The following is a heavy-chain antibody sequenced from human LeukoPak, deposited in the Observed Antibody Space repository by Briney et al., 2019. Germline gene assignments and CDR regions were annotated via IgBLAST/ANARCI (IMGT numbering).Heavy chain of an antibody. Sequence: PGGSLRLSCAASGFTFSDYHMSWIRQAPGKGLEWVSYISSSGSTIYYADSVKGRFTISRDNAKNSLYLQMNSLRAEDTAVYYCARDRRDGYNRFDYWGQGTLVTVSS. CDR2: ISSSGSTI. V-gene: IGHV3-11*04. J-gene: IGHJ4*02. CDR3: ARDRRDGYNRFDY. CDR1: GFTFSDYH. D-gene: IGHD5-24*01.